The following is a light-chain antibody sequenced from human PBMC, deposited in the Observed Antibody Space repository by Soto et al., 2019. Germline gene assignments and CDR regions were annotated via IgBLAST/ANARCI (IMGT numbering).Light chain of an antibody. CDR1: SGDIGSYNR. Sequence: QSALTQPASVSGSPGQSITISCTGTSGDIGSYNRVSWYQQHPGKAPKLIIYEVTDRPSGVSNRFSGSKSGNTASLTISGLQAEDEAEYYCQSYDADFVIFGGGTKLTVL. CDR2: EVT. CDR3: QSYDADFVI. J-gene: IGLJ2*01. V-gene: IGLV2-14*01.